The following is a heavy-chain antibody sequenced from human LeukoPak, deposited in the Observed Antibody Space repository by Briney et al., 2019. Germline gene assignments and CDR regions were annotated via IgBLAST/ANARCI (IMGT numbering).Heavy chain of an antibody. V-gene: IGHV4-59*01. CDR2: IYYSGST. D-gene: IGHD6-19*01. CDR1: GGSISSYY. J-gene: IGHJ4*02. CDR3: ARSTVAVAGWVDY. Sequence: PSGTLSLTCTVSGGSISSYYWSWIRQPPGKGLEWIGYIYYSGSTNYNPSLKSRVTISVDTSKNQFSLKLSSVTAADTAVYYCARSTVAVAGWVDYWGQGTLVTVSS.